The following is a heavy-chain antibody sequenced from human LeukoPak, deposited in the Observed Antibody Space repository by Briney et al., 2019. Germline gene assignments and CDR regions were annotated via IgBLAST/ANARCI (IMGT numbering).Heavy chain of an antibody. CDR1: GYTFTGYY. D-gene: IGHD3-10*01. CDR3: AGDITMVRGPGNP. CDR2: ISAYNGNT. J-gene: IGHJ5*02. V-gene: IGHV1-18*04. Sequence: ASVKVSCKASGYTFTGYYMHWVRQAPGQGLEWMGWISAYNGNTNYAQKLQGRVTMTTDTSTSTAYMELRSLRSDDTAVYYCAGDITMVRGPGNPWGQGTLVTVSS.